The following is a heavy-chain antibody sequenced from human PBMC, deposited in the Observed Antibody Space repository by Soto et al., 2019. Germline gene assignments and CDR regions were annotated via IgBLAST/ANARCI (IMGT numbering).Heavy chain of an antibody. V-gene: IGHV6-1*01. CDR2: TYYRSKWYN. CDR3: ARGSNWNYAEVDY. CDR1: GDSVSSNSAA. D-gene: IGHD1-7*01. Sequence: LSQTLSLTCAISGDSVSSNSAAWNWIRQPPSRGLEWLGRTYYRSKWYNDYAVSVKSRITINPDTSKNQFSLQLNSVTPEDTAVYYCARGSNWNYAEVDYWGQGTLVTVSS. J-gene: IGHJ4*02.